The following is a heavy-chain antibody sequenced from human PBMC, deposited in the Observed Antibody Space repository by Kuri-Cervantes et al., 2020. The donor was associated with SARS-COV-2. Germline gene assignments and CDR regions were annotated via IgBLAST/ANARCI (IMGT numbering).Heavy chain of an antibody. CDR1: GFTVSSNY. D-gene: IGHD3-3*01. Sequence: GGSLRLSCAASGFTVSSNYMSWVRQAPGKGLEWVSVIYSCGSTYYADSVKGRFTITRDNSKNTLYLQMNSLRAEDTAVYYCAKDPRSSPDYFDYWGQGTLVTVSS. CDR3: AKDPRSSPDYFDY. J-gene: IGHJ4*02. CDR2: IYSCGST. V-gene: IGHV3-53*01.